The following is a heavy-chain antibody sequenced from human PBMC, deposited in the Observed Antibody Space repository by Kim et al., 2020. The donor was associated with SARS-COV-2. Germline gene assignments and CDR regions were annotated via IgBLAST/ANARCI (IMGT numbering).Heavy chain of an antibody. J-gene: IGHJ6*02. CDR1: GGSISSSSYY. CDR2: IYYSGST. D-gene: IGHD6-13*01. Sequence: SETLSHTCTVSGGSISSSSYYWGWIRQPPGKGLEWIGSIYYSGSTYYNPSLKSRVTISVDTSKNQFSLKLSSVTAADTAVYYCARQDRQQLDYYYYYGMDVWGQGTTVTVSS. V-gene: IGHV4-39*01. CDR3: ARQDRQQLDYYYYYGMDV.